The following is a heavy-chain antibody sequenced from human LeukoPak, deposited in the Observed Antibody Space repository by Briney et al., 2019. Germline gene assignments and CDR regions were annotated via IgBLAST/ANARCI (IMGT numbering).Heavy chain of an antibody. Sequence: GASLKVSCKASGYTFTGYHMHWVRQAPCHGPEWIDVISPRGGSQTYAQKFKGRVTLTREMSTSTDYLELSSLRSEDTAVYYCARDNSVRDEAWWFNPWGQGTLVTVSS. D-gene: IGHD5-24*01. CDR2: ISPRGGSQ. CDR1: GYTFTGYH. J-gene: IGHJ5*02. CDR3: ARDNSVRDEAWWFNP. V-gene: IGHV1-46*01.